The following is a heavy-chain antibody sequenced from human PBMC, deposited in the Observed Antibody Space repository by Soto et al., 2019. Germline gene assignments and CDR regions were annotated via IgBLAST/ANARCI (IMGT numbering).Heavy chain of an antibody. Sequence: PGGSLRLSCAASGFTFSDYYMSWIRQAPGKGLEWVSYISSSGSTIYYADSVKGRFTISRDNAKNSLYLQMNSLRAEDTAVYYCARDVSPGTTAASDYWGQGTLVTVSS. V-gene: IGHV3-11*01. CDR1: GFTFSDYY. J-gene: IGHJ4*02. CDR3: ARDVSPGTTAASDY. CDR2: ISSSGSTI. D-gene: IGHD4-17*01.